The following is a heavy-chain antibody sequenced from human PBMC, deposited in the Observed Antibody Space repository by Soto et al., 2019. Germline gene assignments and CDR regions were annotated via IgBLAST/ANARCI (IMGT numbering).Heavy chain of an antibody. CDR3: ARALDSSNWFDP. J-gene: IGHJ5*02. D-gene: IGHD2-15*01. CDR2: IDYGGYNI. Sequence: EVQLVESGGGLVKPGGSLRLSCAVSGFTFSSYNMNWVRQVPGKGLGWVAPIDYGGYNIYNADSVKGRFTISRDEARNSLYLQMNSLRADDTAVYYCARALDSSNWFDPWGQGTLVTVTS. CDR1: GFTFSSYN. V-gene: IGHV3-21*01.